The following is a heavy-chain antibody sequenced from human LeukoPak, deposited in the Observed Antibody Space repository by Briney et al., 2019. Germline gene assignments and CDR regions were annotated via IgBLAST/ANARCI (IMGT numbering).Heavy chain of an antibody. CDR2: IHTSGST. CDR1: GGSVTSYY. Sequence: SETLSLTCTVSGGSVTSYYWTYIRQPAGKGLEWIGRIHTSGSTNYNPSLKSRVTMSVDTSKNQFSLNLSSVTAADTAMYYCAREFSGTSIAARVFDSWGQGTLVTVSS. D-gene: IGHD6-6*01. CDR3: AREFSGTSIAARVFDS. V-gene: IGHV4-4*07. J-gene: IGHJ4*02.